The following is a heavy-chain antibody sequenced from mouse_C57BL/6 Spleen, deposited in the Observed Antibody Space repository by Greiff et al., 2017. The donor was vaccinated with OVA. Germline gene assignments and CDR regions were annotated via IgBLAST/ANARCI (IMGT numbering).Heavy chain of an antibody. CDR3: TREESTMVTTGFAY. CDR2: IDPETGGT. V-gene: IGHV1-15*01. CDR1: GYTFTDYE. D-gene: IGHD2-2*01. J-gene: IGHJ3*01. Sequence: VQLQQSGAELVRPGASVTLSCKASGYTFTDYEMHWVKQTPVHGLEWIGAIDPETGGTAYNQKFKGKAILTADKSSSTAYMELRSLTSEDSAVYYCTREESTMVTTGFAYWGQGTLVTVSA.